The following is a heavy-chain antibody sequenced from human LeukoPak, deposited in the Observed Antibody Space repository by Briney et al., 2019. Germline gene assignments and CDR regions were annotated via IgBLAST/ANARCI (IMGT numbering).Heavy chain of an antibody. CDR3: ARDSSSLICDC. CDR1: GFTFGDYT. Sequence: GGCLRLSRTASGFTFGDYTMTWVRQAPGRGLEWVSYIIISGSTIYYADSVKGRFTLSRDNAKNSLYLQMNSLRAEDTAVYYCARDSSSLICDCWGQGTLVTVSS. CDR2: IIISGSTI. J-gene: IGHJ4*02. D-gene: IGHD6-6*01. V-gene: IGHV3-48*03.